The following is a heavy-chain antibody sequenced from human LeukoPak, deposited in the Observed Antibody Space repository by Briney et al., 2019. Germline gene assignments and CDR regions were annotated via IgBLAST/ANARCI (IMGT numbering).Heavy chain of an antibody. CDR3: ARQRGPSGTINWFDP. D-gene: IGHD3-10*01. J-gene: IGHJ5*02. CDR1: GYPFTTYW. V-gene: IGHV5-51*01. CDR2: IFPDDSDT. Sequence: GESLKISCETSGYPFTTYWIGWVRQMPGAGLEWAGAIFPDDSDTRYGPSFQGQVAISADKSVRTAYLQWSNLKASDTAMYYCARQRGPSGTINWFDPWGQGTLVTVSS.